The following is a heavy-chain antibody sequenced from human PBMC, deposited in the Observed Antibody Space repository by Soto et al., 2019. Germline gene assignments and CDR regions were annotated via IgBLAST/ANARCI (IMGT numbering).Heavy chain of an antibody. CDR1: GYTFTNFG. J-gene: IGHJ4*02. Sequence: QVQLVQSGAEVKKPGASVKVSCKASGYTFTNFGISWVRQAPGQGLEWMGWISAYNGNTNYAQNYQGRATMATDPSTSTAYMELRSLRSDDTAVYYCARAGTPIDYWGQGTLVIVSS. CDR3: ARAGTPIDY. V-gene: IGHV1-18*01. CDR2: ISAYNGNT. D-gene: IGHD3-10*01.